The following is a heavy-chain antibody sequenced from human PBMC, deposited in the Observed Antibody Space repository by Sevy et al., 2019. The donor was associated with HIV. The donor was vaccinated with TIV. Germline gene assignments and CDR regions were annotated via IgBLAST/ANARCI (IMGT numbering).Heavy chain of an antibody. CDR3: AGGDTTMITDLDY. CDR2: VTSDGTT. D-gene: IGHD3-16*01. V-gene: IGHV3-23*01. Sequence: GGSLRLSCAASGLTLTTTGMSWGRQAPGKGLEWVAGVTSDGTTYYADAVRDRFTVSRDNSKNTLYLHLNSLRADDTAVFYCAGGDTTMITDLDYWGQGTLVTVSS. CDR1: GLTLTTTG. J-gene: IGHJ4*02.